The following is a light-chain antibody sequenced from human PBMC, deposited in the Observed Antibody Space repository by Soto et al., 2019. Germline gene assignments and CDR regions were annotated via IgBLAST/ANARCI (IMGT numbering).Light chain of an antibody. V-gene: IGKV3-20*01. CDR1: QSVTSN. CDR3: QQYGTSSWT. Sequence: EIVMTQSPATLSVSPGERATLSCRASQSVTSNLAWYQQKPGQAPRLLIYGTSTRAAGIPDRFSGSGSGTDFTLTVSRLEPEDSAVYHCQQYGTSSWTFGQGTKVDI. CDR2: GTS. J-gene: IGKJ1*01.